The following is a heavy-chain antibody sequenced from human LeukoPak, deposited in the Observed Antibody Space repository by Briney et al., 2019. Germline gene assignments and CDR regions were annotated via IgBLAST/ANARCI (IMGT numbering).Heavy chain of an antibody. D-gene: IGHD3-10*01. CDR1: GGTFSSYA. Sequence: ASVKVSCKASGGTFSSYAISWVRQAPGQGLEWMGWINPNSGGTNFAQKFQGRVTMTRDTSINTAFLELSGLRSDDTAVYYCARRYHYYGSGTYGDFDYWGQGTLVTVSS. V-gene: IGHV1-2*02. CDR2: INPNSGGT. J-gene: IGHJ4*02. CDR3: ARRYHYYGSGTYGDFDY.